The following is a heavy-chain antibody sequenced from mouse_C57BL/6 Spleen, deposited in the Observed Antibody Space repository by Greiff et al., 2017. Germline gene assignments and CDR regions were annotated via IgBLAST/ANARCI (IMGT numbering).Heavy chain of an antibody. D-gene: IGHD4-1*01. CDR2: IDPSDSYT. CDR1: GYTFTSYW. CDR3: AKAANWDAMDY. V-gene: IGHV1-69*01. Sequence: VQLQQPGAELVMPGASVKLSCKASGYTFTSYWMHWVKQRPGQGLEWIGEIDPSDSYTNYNQKFKGKSTLTVDKSSSTAYLPLSSLTSADPAVYDCAKAANWDAMDYWGQGTSVTVSS. J-gene: IGHJ4*01.